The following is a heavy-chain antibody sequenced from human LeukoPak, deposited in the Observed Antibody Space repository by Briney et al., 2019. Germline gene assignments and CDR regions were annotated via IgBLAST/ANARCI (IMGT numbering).Heavy chain of an antibody. CDR2: IKSKDDDETI. CDR1: GFTSRNAW. V-gene: IGHV3-15*01. J-gene: IGHJ4*02. D-gene: IGHD3-10*01. Sequence: GGSLRLSCATSGFTSRNAWMTWVRQAPGKGLEWVGRIKSKDDDETIDYAAPVKGRFAISRDDSKNTLYLQMTSLKTEDTGVYYCVRGLEFRGVNTPCYWGQGTLVTVSS. CDR3: VRGLEFRGVNTPCY.